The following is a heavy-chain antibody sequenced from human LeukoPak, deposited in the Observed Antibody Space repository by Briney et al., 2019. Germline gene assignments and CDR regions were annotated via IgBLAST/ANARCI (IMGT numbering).Heavy chain of an antibody. J-gene: IGHJ5*02. CDR3: ARGASVVVVAATPDWFDP. Sequence: PSETLSLTCAVYGGSFSGYYWSWIRQPPGKGLEWIGEINHSGSTNYNPSLKSRVTISVDTSKNQFSLKLSSVTAADTAVYYCARGASVVVVAATPDWFDPWGQGTLATVSS. D-gene: IGHD2-15*01. CDR1: GGSFSGYY. CDR2: INHSGST. V-gene: IGHV4-34*01.